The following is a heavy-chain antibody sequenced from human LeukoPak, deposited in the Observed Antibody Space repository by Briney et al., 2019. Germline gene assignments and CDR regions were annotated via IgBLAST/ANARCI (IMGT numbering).Heavy chain of an antibody. V-gene: IGHV1-24*01. CDR2: FDPEDGET. J-gene: IGHJ4*02. Sequence: ASVKVSCKVSGYTLTGLSMHWVRQAPGKGLEWMGGFDPEDGETIYAQKFQGRVTMTEDTSTDTAYMELSSLRSEDTAVYYCATNYYDSSGYYVFDYWGQGTLVTVSS. CDR3: ATNYYDSSGYYVFDY. D-gene: IGHD3-22*01. CDR1: GYTLTGLS.